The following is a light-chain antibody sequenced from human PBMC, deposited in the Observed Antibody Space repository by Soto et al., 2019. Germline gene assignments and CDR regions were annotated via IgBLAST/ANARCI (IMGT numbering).Light chain of an antibody. Sequence: DIQMTQSPSSLSASVGDRVTITCQASQDIKKYLHWYQQKPGRAPKRLIYDASTLDIGVPARFSGSGSGTHVSFTINSLQPEDFGTYFGQQYDTLPFTFGPGTTVDVK. CDR1: QDIKKY. V-gene: IGKV1-33*01. CDR3: QQYDTLPFT. CDR2: DAS. J-gene: IGKJ3*01.